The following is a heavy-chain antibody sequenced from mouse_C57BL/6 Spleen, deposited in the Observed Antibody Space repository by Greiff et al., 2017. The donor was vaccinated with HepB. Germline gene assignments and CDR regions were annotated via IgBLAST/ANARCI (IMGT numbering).Heavy chain of an antibody. CDR2: IDPSDSYT. CDR3: ARYYDYDYYFDY. J-gene: IGHJ2*01. V-gene: IGHV1-69*01. CDR1: GYTFTSYW. D-gene: IGHD2-4*01. Sequence: VQLQQSGAELARPGASVKLSCKASGYTFTSYWMHWVKQRPGQGLEWIGEIDPSDSYTNYNQKFKGKSTLTVDKSSSTAYMQLSSLTSEDSAVYYCARYYDYDYYFDYWGQGTTLTVSS.